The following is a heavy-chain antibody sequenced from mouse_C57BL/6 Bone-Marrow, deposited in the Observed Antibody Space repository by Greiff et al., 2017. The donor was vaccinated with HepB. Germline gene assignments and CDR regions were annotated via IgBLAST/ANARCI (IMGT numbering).Heavy chain of an antibody. CDR1: GYTFTSYL. D-gene: IGHD1-1*01. Sequence: VQLQQPGAELVKPGASVKLSCKASGYTFTSYLMQWVKQRPGQGLEWIGEIDPSDSYTNYNQKFKGKATLTVDTSSSTAYMQLSSLTSEDSAVYYCARSGEFFSIYYYGSSYVDYWGQGTTLTVSS. CDR2: IDPSDSYT. CDR3: ARSGEFFSIYYYGSSYVDY. J-gene: IGHJ2*01. V-gene: IGHV1-50*01.